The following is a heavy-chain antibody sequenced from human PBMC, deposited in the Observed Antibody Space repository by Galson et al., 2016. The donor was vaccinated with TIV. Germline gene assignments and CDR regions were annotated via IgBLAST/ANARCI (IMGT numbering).Heavy chain of an antibody. J-gene: IGHJ6*02. D-gene: IGHD6-13*01. Sequence: SLRLSCAASGLVSSSFAMNWVRQAPGKGLEWVAVTSYNGGNKYYAASVKGRFTISRDNSKNTLHLQMNSLRAEDTAVYYCAKCRRGYDSSWFPRAAYYYYAMDVWGQGTTVTVSS. CDR2: TSYNGGNK. CDR1: GLVSSSFA. V-gene: IGHV3-30*18. CDR3: AKCRRGYDSSWFPRAAYYYYAMDV.